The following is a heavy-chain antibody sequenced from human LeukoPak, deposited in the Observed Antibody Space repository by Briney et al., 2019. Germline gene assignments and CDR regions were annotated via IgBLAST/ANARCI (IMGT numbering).Heavy chain of an antibody. J-gene: IGHJ4*02. CDR1: GYTFTSYA. CDR3: ARGYRIVGATTLDFDY. Sequence: GESLKVSCKASGYTFTSYAMNWVRQAPGQGLEWMGWINTNTGNPTYAQGFTGRFVFSLDTSVSTAYLQISSLKAEDTAVYYCARGYRIVGATTLDFDYWGQGTLVTVSS. D-gene: IGHD1-26*01. CDR2: INTNTGNP. V-gene: IGHV7-4-1*02.